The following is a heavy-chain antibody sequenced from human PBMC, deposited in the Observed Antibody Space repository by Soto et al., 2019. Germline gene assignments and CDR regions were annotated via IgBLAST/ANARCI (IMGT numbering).Heavy chain of an antibody. D-gene: IGHD6-13*01. J-gene: IGHJ3*02. V-gene: IGHV1-69*12. Sequence: QVQLVQSGAEVKKPGSSVKVACKVSGDTFSNYVINWVRQAPGQGLEWMGAIVHIFRTANYAQKFQGRVTTTADEFTITAYRELSGLRSDDTATYYCARETSAPGTFREDASDIWGQGTLVTVSS. CDR3: ARETSAPGTFREDASDI. CDR2: IVHIFRTA. CDR1: GDTFSNYV.